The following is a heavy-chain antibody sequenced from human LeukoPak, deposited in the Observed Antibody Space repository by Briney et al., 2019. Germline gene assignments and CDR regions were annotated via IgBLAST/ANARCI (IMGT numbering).Heavy chain of an antibody. D-gene: IGHD6-6*01. Sequence: GGSLRPSCAASGFTFSTYAMHWVRQAPGKGLEWVAVISYDGSNKYYADSVKGRFTISRDNSKNTLYLQMNSLRAEDTAVYYCARDIEPRGNYYFDYWGQGTLVTASS. V-gene: IGHV3-30-3*01. CDR3: ARDIEPRGNYYFDY. CDR2: ISYDGSNK. CDR1: GFTFSTYA. J-gene: IGHJ4*02.